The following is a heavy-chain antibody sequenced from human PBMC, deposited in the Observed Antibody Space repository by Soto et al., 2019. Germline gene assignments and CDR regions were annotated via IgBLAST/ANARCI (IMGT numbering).Heavy chain of an antibody. CDR1: GFTFSSYA. Sequence: GGSLRLSCAASGFTFSSYAMSWVRQAPGKGLEWVSAISGSGGSTYYADSVKGRFTISRDNSKNTLYLQMNSLRAEDTAVYYCPKNGLAYYYGMDLWGQGTTVTVSS. D-gene: IGHD3-3*02. CDR2: ISGSGGST. V-gene: IGHV3-23*01. CDR3: PKNGLAYYYGMDL. J-gene: IGHJ6*02.